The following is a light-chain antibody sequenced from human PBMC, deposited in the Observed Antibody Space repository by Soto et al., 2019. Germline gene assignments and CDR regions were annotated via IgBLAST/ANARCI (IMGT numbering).Light chain of an antibody. CDR3: QRYNNWPLT. V-gene: IGKV3-15*01. CDR2: DAS. Sequence: EIVLTQSPVTLSLSPGESATLSCRASQSVSGYLAWYQQKPGQTPRLLIYDASTRATGVPARFSGSGSGTEFTLTINSLQSEDFAVYYCQRYNNWPLTFGGGTKV. J-gene: IGKJ4*01. CDR1: QSVSGY.